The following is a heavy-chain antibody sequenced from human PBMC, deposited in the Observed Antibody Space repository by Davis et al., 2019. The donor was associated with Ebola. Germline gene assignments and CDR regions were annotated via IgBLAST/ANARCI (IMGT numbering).Heavy chain of an antibody. CDR2: INPSGGST. CDR1: GYTFTSYY. D-gene: IGHD3-16*01. V-gene: IGHV1-46*01. CDR3: ARGLIQGGGWWFDP. J-gene: IGHJ5*02. Sequence: ASVKVSCKASGYTFTSYYMHWVRQAPGQGLEWMGIINPSGGSTSYAQKFQGRVTMTTDTSTSTAYMELRSLRSDDTAVYYCARGLIQGGGWWFDPWGQGTLVTVSS.